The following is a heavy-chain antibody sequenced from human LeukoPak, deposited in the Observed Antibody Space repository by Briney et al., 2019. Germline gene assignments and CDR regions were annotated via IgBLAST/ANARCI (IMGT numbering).Heavy chain of an antibody. CDR2: MYYSGST. D-gene: IGHD6-19*01. CDR1: GGSISSYY. CDR3: ARLRRAGWLEYYFDY. J-gene: IGHJ4*02. Sequence: PSETLSLTCTVSGGSISSYYWSWIRQPPGKGLEWIGYMYYSGSTNYNPSLKSRVTISVDTSKNQFSLKLSSVTAGDTAVYYCARLRRAGWLEYYFDYWGQGTLVTVSS. V-gene: IGHV4-59*01.